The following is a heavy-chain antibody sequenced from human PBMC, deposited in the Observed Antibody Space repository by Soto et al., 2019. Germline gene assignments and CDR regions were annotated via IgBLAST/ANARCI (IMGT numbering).Heavy chain of an antibody. D-gene: IGHD3-3*01. V-gene: IGHV3-48*02. J-gene: IGHJ6*02. CDR3: ARGRFSSTSYGMDV. CDR2: ISSTSNTI. Sequence: HPGGSLRLSCAASGFTFSDYTMNWVRQAPGKGLEWISYISSTSNTIHYADSVKGRFTISRDNAKNSLDLQMNSLRDEDTAVYYCARGRFSSTSYGMDVWGQGTTLTVSS. CDR1: GFTFSDYT.